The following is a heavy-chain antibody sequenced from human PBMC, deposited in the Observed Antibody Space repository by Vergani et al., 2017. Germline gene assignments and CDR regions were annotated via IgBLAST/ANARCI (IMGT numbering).Heavy chain of an antibody. CDR2: IHYSGTT. CDR3: ARRCSTTCSTMGRAAFDI. J-gene: IGHJ3*02. D-gene: IGHD2-2*01. V-gene: IGHV4-30-4*01. Sequence: QLQLQESGPGLVKPSQTLSLTCTVSGGSISSDDFYWRWIRQPPGKGLEWIGYIHYSGTTSYNSSLKSRVSMSVATSKKQFSLKMNSVTAADTAVYYCARRCSTTCSTMGRAAFDIWGQGTMVTVSS. CDR1: GGSISSDDFY.